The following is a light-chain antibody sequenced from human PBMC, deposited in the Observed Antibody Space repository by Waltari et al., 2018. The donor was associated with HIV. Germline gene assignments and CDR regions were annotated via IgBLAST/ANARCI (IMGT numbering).Light chain of an antibody. Sequence: QSALTQPRSVSGSPGPSVTISCTGTSSDIGDYNYVSWYQPHPGKAPQLMIYHVPKRPSGGPDVFSCSKSGNTASPTIFGLQAEDEAAYYCCSFAGSYTLVFGGGTKLTVL. CDR2: HVP. J-gene: IGLJ3*02. V-gene: IGLV2-11*01. CDR3: CSFAGSYTLV. CDR1: SSDIGDYNY.